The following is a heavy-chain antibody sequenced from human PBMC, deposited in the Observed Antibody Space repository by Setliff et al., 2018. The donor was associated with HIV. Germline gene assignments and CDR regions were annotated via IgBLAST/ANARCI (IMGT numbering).Heavy chain of an antibody. CDR1: GGSISSGSYY. Sequence: SETLSLTCTVSGGSISSGSYYWSWIRQPAGKGLEWIGRIYTSGSTNYNPSLKSRVTISVDTSKNQFSLKLRSVTAAATAVYYCARETYYYDNPQYYYYYKDVWGKGTTVTVSS. V-gene: IGHV4-61*02. CDR3: ARETYYYDNPQYYYYYKDV. D-gene: IGHD3-22*01. J-gene: IGHJ6*03. CDR2: IYTSGST.